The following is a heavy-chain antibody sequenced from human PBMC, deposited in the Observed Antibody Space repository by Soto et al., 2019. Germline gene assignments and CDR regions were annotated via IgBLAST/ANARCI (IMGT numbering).Heavy chain of an antibody. CDR2: INHSGST. Sequence: SETLSLTCAVYGGSFSGYYWSWIRQPPGKGLEWIGEINHSGSTNYNPSLKSRVTISVDTSKNQFSLKLSSVTAADTAVYYCARSYSDSPRLYYFDYWGQGTLVTVSS. V-gene: IGHV4-34*01. J-gene: IGHJ4*02. CDR1: GGSFSGYY. CDR3: ARSYSDSPRLYYFDY. D-gene: IGHD2-21*01.